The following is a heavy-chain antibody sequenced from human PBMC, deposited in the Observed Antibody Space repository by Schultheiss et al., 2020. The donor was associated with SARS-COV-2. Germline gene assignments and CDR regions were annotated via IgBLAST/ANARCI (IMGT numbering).Heavy chain of an antibody. J-gene: IGHJ3*02. V-gene: IGHV4-34*01. CDR3: ARHGSLGAFDI. D-gene: IGHD1-26*01. Sequence: GSLRLSCAASGFTFSSYAMSWVRQPPGKGLEWIGEINHSGSTNYNPSLKSRVTISVDTSKNQFSLKLSSVTAADTAVYYCARHGSLGAFDIWGQGTMVTVSS. CDR1: GFTFSSYA. CDR2: INHSGST.